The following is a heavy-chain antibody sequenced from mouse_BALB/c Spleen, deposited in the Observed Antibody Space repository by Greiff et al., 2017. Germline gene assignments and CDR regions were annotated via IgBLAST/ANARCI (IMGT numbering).Heavy chain of an antibody. CDR1: GFTFSSYG. J-gene: IGHJ2*01. Sequence: EVQLVESGGGLVQPGGSLKLSCAASGFTFSSYGMSWVRQTPDKRLELVATINSNGGSTYYPDSVKGRFTISRDNAKNTLYLQMSSLKSEDTAMYYCARDRGNYTYWGQGTTLTVSS. CDR2: INSNGGST. V-gene: IGHV5-6-3*01. D-gene: IGHD2-1*01. CDR3: ARDRGNYTY.